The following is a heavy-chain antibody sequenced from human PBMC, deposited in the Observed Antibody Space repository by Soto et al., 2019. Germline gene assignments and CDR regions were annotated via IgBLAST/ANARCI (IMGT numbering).Heavy chain of an antibody. J-gene: IGHJ4*02. CDR1: GFTFGDYG. CDR2: IRSKHSGGTT. V-gene: IGHV3-49*03. Sequence: PGGSLRLSCTASGFTFGDYGLSWFRQAPGKGLEWLGFIRSKHSGGTTEYAAPVKGRFTLSRDNSKNSVYLQMDSLKIEDTAVYFCARAIDYDHWGQGTLVTVSS. D-gene: IGHD3-16*01. CDR3: ARAIDYDH.